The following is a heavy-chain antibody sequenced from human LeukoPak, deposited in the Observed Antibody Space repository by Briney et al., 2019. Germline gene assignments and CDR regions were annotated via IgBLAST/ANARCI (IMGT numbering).Heavy chain of an antibody. V-gene: IGHV4-30-4*01. CDR2: IYYSGST. CDR1: GGSISSGDYY. Sequence: SETLSLTCTVSGGSISSGDYYWSWIRQPPGKGLEWIGYIYYSGSTYYNPSLKSRVTISVDMSKNQFSLKLNSVTAADTAVYYCARLQYYDLSTGLSKYLFDYWGQGTLVTVSS. J-gene: IGHJ4*02. D-gene: IGHD3-9*01. CDR3: ARLQYYDLSTGLSKYLFDY.